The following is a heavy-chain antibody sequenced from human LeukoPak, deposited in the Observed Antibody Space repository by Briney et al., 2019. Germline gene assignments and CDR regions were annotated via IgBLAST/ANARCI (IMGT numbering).Heavy chain of an antibody. J-gene: IGHJ4*02. D-gene: IGHD3-16*01. CDR1: GFTFSSYG. Sequence: GGSLRLSCAASGFTFSSYGMHWVRQAPGKGLEWVAVISYDGTIKYYADSMKGRFTISRDNSKNTLYLQMNSLRAEDTAVYYCAKRGYFDYWGQGTLVTVSS. CDR3: AKRGYFDY. CDR2: ISYDGTIK. V-gene: IGHV3-30*18.